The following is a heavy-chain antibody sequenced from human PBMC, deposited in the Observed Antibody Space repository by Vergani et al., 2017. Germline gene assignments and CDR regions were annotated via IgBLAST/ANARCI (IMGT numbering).Heavy chain of an antibody. D-gene: IGHD6-6*01. J-gene: IGHJ4*02. V-gene: IGHV1-69*01. CDR3: ASQYSSSSPFDY. Sequence: QVQLVQSGAEVKKPGSSVRVSCKASGGTFSTYAFSWVRQSPGQGLEWMGVIIPILGTTNYAQKFQGRVTITADEPTSTAYMELSSLRSEDTAVYYCASQYSSSSPFDYWGQETLVIVSS. CDR2: IIPILGTT. CDR1: GGTFSTYA.